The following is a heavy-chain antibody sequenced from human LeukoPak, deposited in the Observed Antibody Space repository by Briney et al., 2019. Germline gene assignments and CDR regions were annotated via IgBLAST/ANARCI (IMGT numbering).Heavy chain of an antibody. V-gene: IGHV3-53*01. CDR3: ARAAGAAGSGGWWTPTSYHYYGMDV. CDR2: ISSGGVT. J-gene: IGHJ6*02. CDR1: GFTVSSNY. D-gene: IGHD6-19*01. Sequence: PGGSLRLSCAASGFTVSSNYMTWVRQAPGKGLEWVSVISSGGVTTYADSVKGRFTISRDNSKNTVYLQMNSLRAEDTAVYYCARAAGAAGSGGWWTPTSYHYYGMDVWGQGTTVTVSS.